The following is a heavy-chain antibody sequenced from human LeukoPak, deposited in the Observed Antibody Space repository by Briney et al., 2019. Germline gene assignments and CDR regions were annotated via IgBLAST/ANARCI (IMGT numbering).Heavy chain of an antibody. CDR3: ATIAVADYFQH. J-gene: IGHJ1*01. V-gene: IGHV4-59*08. CDR1: GGSISSYY. D-gene: IGHD6-19*01. CDR2: IYYSGTT. Sequence: KASETLSLTCTVSGGSISSYYWSWIRQPPGKGLEWIGYIYYSGTTNYNPSLKSRVTISVDTSKTQFSLKLSSVTAADTAVYYCATIAVADYFQHWGQGTLVIVSS.